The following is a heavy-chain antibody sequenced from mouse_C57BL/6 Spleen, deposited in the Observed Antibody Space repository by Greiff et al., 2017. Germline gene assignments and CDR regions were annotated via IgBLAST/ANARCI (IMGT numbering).Heavy chain of an antibody. CDR1: GFTFSSYG. V-gene: IGHV5-6*02. J-gene: IGHJ1*03. Sequence: EVKLVESGGDLVKPGGSLKLSCAASGFTFSSYGMSWVRQTPDKRLEWVATISTGGSYTYYPDSVKGRFTISRDNAKNTLYLQMSSLKSEDTAMYYCARRGYYGSKYFDVWGTGTTVTVSS. CDR3: ARRGYYGSKYFDV. CDR2: ISTGGSYT. D-gene: IGHD1-1*01.